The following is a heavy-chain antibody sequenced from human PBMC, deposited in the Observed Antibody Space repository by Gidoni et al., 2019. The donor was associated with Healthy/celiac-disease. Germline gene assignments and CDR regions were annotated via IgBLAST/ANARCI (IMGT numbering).Heavy chain of an antibody. J-gene: IGHJ4*02. CDR3: SRGLVPGYCSGGSCFYF. CDR1: GESLSGDY. Sequence: VQLQQRGAGRLKPAETLSLTCAVYGESLSGDYWSVFRQPPGTGLEWIGEINHSGSTNYNPSLTIRVTISVATSKTQFSLNLRSVTVADTAVYYCSRGLVPGYCSGGSCFYFWGQGTLVTVSS. D-gene: IGHD2-15*01. V-gene: IGHV4-34*01. CDR2: INHSGST.